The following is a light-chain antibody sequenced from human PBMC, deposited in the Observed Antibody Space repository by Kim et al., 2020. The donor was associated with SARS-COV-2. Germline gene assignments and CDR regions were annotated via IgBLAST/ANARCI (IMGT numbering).Light chain of an antibody. V-gene: IGKV1-5*03. CDR2: KAS. CDR1: QKIGDW. CDR3: HQYYDARVT. Sequence: VSVGDRVTITCRASQKIGDWLAWYQQQPEKAPKLLVYKASTLQNGVPSRFSGSGSGTEFTLTISSLQPDDFATYYCHQYYDARVTFGQGTRLEIK. J-gene: IGKJ5*01.